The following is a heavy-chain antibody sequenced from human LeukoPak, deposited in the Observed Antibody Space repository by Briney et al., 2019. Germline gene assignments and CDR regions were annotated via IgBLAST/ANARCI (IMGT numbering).Heavy chain of an antibody. CDR2: IYHSGST. CDR1: GGSISSSSYY. J-gene: IGHJ5*02. Sequence: PSETLSLTCTVSGGSISSSSYYWGWIRQPPGTGLEWIGSIYHSGSTNYNPSLKSRVTISVDKSKNQFSLKLSSVTAADTAVYYCARGVLRLGELSLFPYNWFDPWGQGTLVTVSS. V-gene: IGHV4-39*07. D-gene: IGHD3-16*02. CDR3: ARGVLRLGELSLFPYNWFDP.